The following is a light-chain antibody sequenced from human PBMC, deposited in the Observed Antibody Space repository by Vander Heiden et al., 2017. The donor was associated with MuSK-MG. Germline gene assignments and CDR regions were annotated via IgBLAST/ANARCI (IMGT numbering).Light chain of an antibody. Sequence: SSELTQDPAVSVALGQTVRITCQGDSLRRYYASWYQQKPGQAPILVIYGKNNRPSGITDRFSGSSSGNTASFTITGARAEDEADYYCNSRDSSGDHMVFGGGTKLTVL. CDR1: SLRRYY. CDR3: NSRDSSGDHMV. V-gene: IGLV3-19*01. CDR2: GKN. J-gene: IGLJ3*02.